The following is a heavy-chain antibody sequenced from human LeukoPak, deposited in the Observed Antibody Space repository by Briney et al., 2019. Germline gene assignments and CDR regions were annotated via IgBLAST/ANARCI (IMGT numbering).Heavy chain of an antibody. CDR1: GFTFNIYA. V-gene: IGHV3-23*01. Sequence: GGSLRLSCAASGFTFNIYAMSWVRQAPGKGLEWVSAISGSGGSTYYADSVKGRFTISRDNSKNTLYLQMNSLRAEDTAVYYCAKVYSSSWYPTYYFDYWGQGTLVTVSS. D-gene: IGHD6-13*01. CDR2: ISGSGGST. J-gene: IGHJ4*02. CDR3: AKVYSSSWYPTYYFDY.